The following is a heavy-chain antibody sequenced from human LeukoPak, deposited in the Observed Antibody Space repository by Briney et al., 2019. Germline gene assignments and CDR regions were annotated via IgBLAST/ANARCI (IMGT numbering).Heavy chain of an antibody. Sequence: PGGSLRLSCAASGFTFSNAWMSWVRQAPGKGLEWVAFIRHDGSDKYYIDSVKDRFIISRDNSKNTLYLQMNSLRTDDTAVYYCATEFNYYGSGSYGWGQGTLVTVSS. CDR1: GFTFSNAW. V-gene: IGHV3-30*02. CDR3: ATEFNYYGSGSYG. J-gene: IGHJ4*02. D-gene: IGHD3-10*01. CDR2: IRHDGSDK.